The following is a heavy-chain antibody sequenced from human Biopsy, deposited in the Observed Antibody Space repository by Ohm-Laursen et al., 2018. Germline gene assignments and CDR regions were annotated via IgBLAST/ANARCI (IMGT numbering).Heavy chain of an antibody. D-gene: IGHD4-23*01. Sequence: SDTLSLTCIVSGGSFTGHYWSWIRQPPGKGLEWIGHISYTGYTSYKSSLKCRVTISLDTSRKHFSLRLTSLAAADTAVYYCARGSNEYGGLYFPHWGQGTLVTVSS. J-gene: IGHJ1*01. CDR2: ISYTGYT. CDR1: GGSFTGHY. CDR3: ARGSNEYGGLYFPH. V-gene: IGHV4-59*11.